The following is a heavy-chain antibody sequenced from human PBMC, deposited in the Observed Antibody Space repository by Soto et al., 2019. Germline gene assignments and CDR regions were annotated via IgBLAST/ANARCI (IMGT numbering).Heavy chain of an antibody. CDR1: GFTFSSYA. CDR2: ISGSGGST. V-gene: IGHV3-23*01. D-gene: IGHD2-2*01. CDR3: AKDHPIRVVPAAMPYYFDY. J-gene: IGHJ4*02. Sequence: GGSLRLSCAASGFTFSSYAMSWVRQAPGKGLEWVSAISGSGGSTYYADSVKGRFTISRDNSKNTLYLQMNSLRAEDTAVYYCAKDHPIRVVPAAMPYYFDYWGQGTLVTVSS.